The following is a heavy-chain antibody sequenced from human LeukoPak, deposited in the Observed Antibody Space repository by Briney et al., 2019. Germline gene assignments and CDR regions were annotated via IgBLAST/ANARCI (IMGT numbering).Heavy chain of an antibody. D-gene: IGHD3-10*01. Sequence: PGGSLRLSCAASGFTLSSYAMSWVRQAPGKGLEWVSAISGSGGSTYYADAVKGRFTISRDNYKNTVYLQMNSQRAEDTAVYYCAKVGGSGSYYYYYMDVWGKGTTVTVSS. CDR1: GFTLSSYA. CDR3: AKVGGSGSYYYYYMDV. CDR2: ISGSGGST. J-gene: IGHJ6*03. V-gene: IGHV3-23*01.